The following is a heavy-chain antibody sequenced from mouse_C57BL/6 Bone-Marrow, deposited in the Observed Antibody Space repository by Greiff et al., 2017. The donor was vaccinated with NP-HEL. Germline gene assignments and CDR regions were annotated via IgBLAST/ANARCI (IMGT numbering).Heavy chain of an antibody. CDR3: AREVYYGSSSPFAY. D-gene: IGHD1-1*01. J-gene: IGHJ3*01. V-gene: IGHV1-18*01. Sequence: VQLQQSGPELVKPGASVKIPCKASGYTFTDYNMDWVKQSHGKSLEWIGDINPNNGGTIYNQKFKGKATLTVDKSSSTAYMELRSLTSEDTAVYYCAREVYYGSSSPFAYWGQGTLVTVSA. CDR2: INPNNGGT. CDR1: GYTFTDYN.